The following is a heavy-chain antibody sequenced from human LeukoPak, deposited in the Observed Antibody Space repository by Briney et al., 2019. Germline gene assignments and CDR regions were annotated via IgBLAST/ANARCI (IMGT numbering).Heavy chain of an antibody. V-gene: IGHV3-9*01. CDR2: ISWNSGSI. Sequence: GGSLRLSCAGSGFNFNNYAMHWVRQPPGKGLVWVSGISWNSGSIDYADSVKGRFTISRDNAKNSLYLQMNSLRVEDTAFYYCAKDNRRHYTSGPNPDSLHWGQGALVTVSS. J-gene: IGHJ4*02. CDR1: GFNFNNYA. D-gene: IGHD6-19*01. CDR3: AKDNRRHYTSGPNPDSLH.